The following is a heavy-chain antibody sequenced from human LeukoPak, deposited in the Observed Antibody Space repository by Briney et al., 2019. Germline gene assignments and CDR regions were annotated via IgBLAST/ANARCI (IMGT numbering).Heavy chain of an antibody. V-gene: IGHV4-59*08. D-gene: IGHD3-10*01. CDR1: GGSISSYY. CDR3: ARTSRGGTMVRGVIYYYYGMDV. CDR2: IYYSGST. Sequence: SETLSLTCTVSGGSISSYYWSWIRQPPGKGLEWIGYIYYSGSTNYNPSLKSRVTISADTSKNQFSLKLSSVTAADTAVYYCARTSRGGTMVRGVIYYYYGMDVWGQGTTVTVSS. J-gene: IGHJ6*02.